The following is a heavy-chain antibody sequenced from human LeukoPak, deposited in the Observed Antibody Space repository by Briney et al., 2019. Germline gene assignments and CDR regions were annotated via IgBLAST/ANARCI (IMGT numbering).Heavy chain of an antibody. CDR2: IYYSGST. J-gene: IGHJ4*02. V-gene: IGHV4-59*01. CDR1: GGSISSYY. D-gene: IGHD3-10*01. Sequence: SETLSLTCTVSGGSISSYYWSWIRQPPGKGLEWIGYIYYSGSTNYNPSLKSRVTISVDTSKNQFSLKLSSVTAADTAVYYCARMGSGRVGFDYWGQGTLVTVSS. CDR3: ARMGSGRVGFDY.